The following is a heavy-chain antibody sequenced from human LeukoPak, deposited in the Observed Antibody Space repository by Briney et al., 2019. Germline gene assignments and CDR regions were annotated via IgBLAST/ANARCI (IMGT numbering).Heavy chain of an antibody. J-gene: IGHJ4*02. Sequence: TLSLTCTVSGGSISSGGYYWSWIRQHPGKGLEWIGYIYYSGSTYYNPSLKSRVTISVDTSKNQFSLKLSSVTAADTAVYYCARAPYSSSWYYFDYWGQGTLVTVSS. CDR2: IYYSGST. V-gene: IGHV4-31*03. D-gene: IGHD6-13*01. CDR3: ARAPYSSSWYYFDY. CDR1: GGSISSGGYY.